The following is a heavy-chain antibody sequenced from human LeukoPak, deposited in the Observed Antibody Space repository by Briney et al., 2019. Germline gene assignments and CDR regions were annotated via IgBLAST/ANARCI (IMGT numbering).Heavy chain of an antibody. J-gene: IGHJ4*02. CDR2: ISYDGSNE. D-gene: IGHD3-10*01. CDR1: GYTFSGYA. Sequence: GRSLRLSCAASGYTFSGYAMHWVRQAPGKGLEWVAVISYDGSNEYYADSVKGRFTISRDNSKNTLYLQMNSLSVEDTAVYYCARVGYYASGPFSYFDYWGQGTLVTVSS. V-gene: IGHV3-30-3*01. CDR3: ARVGYYASGPFSYFDY.